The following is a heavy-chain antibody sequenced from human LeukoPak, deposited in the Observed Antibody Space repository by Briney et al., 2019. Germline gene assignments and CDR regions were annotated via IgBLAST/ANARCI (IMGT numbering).Heavy chain of an antibody. Sequence: SQTLSLTCTVSGGSISSGGYYWSWIRQHPGKGLEWIGYIYYSGSTYYNPSLKSRVTISVDTSKNQFSLKLSSVTAGDTAVYYCAGGSGGGELSSFDYWGQGTLVTVSS. CDR3: AGGSGGGELSSFDY. CDR2: IYYSGST. D-gene: IGHD3-16*02. CDR1: GGSISSGGYY. V-gene: IGHV4-31*03. J-gene: IGHJ4*02.